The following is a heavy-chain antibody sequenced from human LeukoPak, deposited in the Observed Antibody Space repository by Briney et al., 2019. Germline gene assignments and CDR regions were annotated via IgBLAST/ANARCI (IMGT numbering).Heavy chain of an antibody. J-gene: IGHJ4*02. CDR3: ARDPYSYASY. Sequence: GGSLRLSCAASGFTFSRYWMHWVRQAPGKGLVWVSRINHDGSSTHFADSVKGRFTISRDNAKNTLYLQMNSLRVEDTAVYYCARDPYSYASYWGQGTLVTVSS. V-gene: IGHV3-74*01. D-gene: IGHD5-18*01. CDR2: INHDGSST. CDR1: GFTFSRYW.